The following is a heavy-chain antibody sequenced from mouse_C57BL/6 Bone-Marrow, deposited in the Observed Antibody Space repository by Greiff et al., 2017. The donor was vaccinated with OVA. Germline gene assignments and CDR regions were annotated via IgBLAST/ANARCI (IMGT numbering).Heavy chain of an antibody. V-gene: IGHV3-6*01. CDR1: GYSITSGYY. D-gene: IGHD1-1*01. CDR2: ISYDGSN. Sequence: DVKLQESGPGLVKPSQSLSLTCSVSGYSITSGYYWNWIRQFPGNKLEWMGYISYDGSNNYIPSLKNRISITRYTSKNQFFLKLNSLTTEDTATYDCASEKGSKDYFDYWGQGTTLTVSS. CDR3: ASEKGSKDYFDY. J-gene: IGHJ2*01.